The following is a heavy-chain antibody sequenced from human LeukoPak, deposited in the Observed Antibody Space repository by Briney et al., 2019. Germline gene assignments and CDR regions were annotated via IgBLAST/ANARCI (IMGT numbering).Heavy chain of an antibody. J-gene: IGHJ4*02. CDR3: ASSYGSGSYYGGFDY. CDR1: GFTFSSYG. V-gene: IGHV3-33*01. Sequence: GGSPRLSCAASGFTFSSYGMHWVRQAPGKGMEWVAVIWYDGSNKYYADSVKGRFTISRDNSKNTLYLQMNSLRAEDTAFYYCASSYGSGSYYGGFDYWGQGTLVTVSS. CDR2: IWYDGSNK. D-gene: IGHD3-10*01.